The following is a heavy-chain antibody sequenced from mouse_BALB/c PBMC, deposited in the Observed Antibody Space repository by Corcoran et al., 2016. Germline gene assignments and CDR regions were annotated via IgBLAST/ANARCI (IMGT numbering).Heavy chain of an antibody. CDR2: INTYTGEP. Sequence: QIQLVQSGPELKKPGETVKISCKASGYTFTNYGMNWVKQAPGKGLKWMGWINTYTGEPTYADAFKGRFAFSLETSASTAYLQINNLKNEDTATYFCARFYYDYRDFDYWGQGTTLTVSS. CDR3: ARFYYDYRDFDY. D-gene: IGHD2-4*01. V-gene: IGHV9-3-1*01. J-gene: IGHJ2*01. CDR1: GYTFTNYG.